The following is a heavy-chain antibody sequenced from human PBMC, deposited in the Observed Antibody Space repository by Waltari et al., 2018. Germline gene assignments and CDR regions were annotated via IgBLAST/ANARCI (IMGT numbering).Heavy chain of an antibody. CDR3: AGPRDIAAGSAFDI. Sequence: QVQLQQWGAGLLKPSETLSLTCAVYGGSFSGYYWSWIRQPPGKGLEWIGSIYHSGSTYYNPSLKSRVTISVDTSKNQFSLKLSSVTAADTAVYYCAGPRDIAAGSAFDIWGQGTMVTVSS. J-gene: IGHJ3*02. CDR1: GGSFSGYY. CDR2: IYHSGST. D-gene: IGHD6-13*01. V-gene: IGHV4-34*01.